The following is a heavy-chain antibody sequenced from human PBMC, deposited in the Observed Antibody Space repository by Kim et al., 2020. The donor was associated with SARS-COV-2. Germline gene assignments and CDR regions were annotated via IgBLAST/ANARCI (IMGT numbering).Heavy chain of an antibody. CDR2: INWSGDRT. J-gene: IGHJ4*02. CDR1: GFTFDDYG. Sequence: GGSLRLSCAASGFTFDDYGMSWVRQAPGKGLEWISGINWSGDRTSYADSVKGRFTISRDNAKNSLYLQMNSLRVEDTAFYHCARHGEIVPTFPPSGQWLFFDNWGQGTLVTVSS. V-gene: IGHV3-20*01. CDR3: ARHGEIVPTFPPSGQWLFFDN. D-gene: IGHD5-12*01.